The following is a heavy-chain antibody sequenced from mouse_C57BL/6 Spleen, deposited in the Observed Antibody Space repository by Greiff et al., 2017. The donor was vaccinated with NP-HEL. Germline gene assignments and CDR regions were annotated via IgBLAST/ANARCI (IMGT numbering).Heavy chain of an antibody. Sequence: EVQLVESGPELVKPGASVKIPCKASGYTFTDYNMDWVKQSHGKSLEWIGDINPNNGGTIYNQKFKGKATLTVDKSSSTAYMELRSLTSEDTAVYYCARDHGCEDWFAYWGQGTLVTVSA. J-gene: IGHJ3*01. V-gene: IGHV1-18*01. CDR3: ARDHGCEDWFAY. CDR1: GYTFTDYN. CDR2: INPNNGGT. D-gene: IGHD2-2*01.